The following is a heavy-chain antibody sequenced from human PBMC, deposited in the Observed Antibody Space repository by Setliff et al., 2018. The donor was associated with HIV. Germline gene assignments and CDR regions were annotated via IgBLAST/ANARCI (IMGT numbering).Heavy chain of an antibody. CDR3: AYDSSGYYLSFDY. CDR1: GYTFTSYA. D-gene: IGHD3-22*01. CDR2: ITVGDGNT. V-gene: IGHV1-3*01. Sequence: GASVKVSCKASGYTFTSYAIHWVRQAPGQRLEWMGWITVGDGNTKYSQKFQGRVTITRDTSASTAYMELSSLRSEDTAVYYCAYDSSGYYLSFDYWGQGTLVTVSS. J-gene: IGHJ4*02.